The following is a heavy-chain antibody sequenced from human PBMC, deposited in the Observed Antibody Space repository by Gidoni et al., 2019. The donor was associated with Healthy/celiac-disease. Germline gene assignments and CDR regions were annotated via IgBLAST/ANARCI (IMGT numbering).Heavy chain of an antibody. CDR1: GFTFSSSG. CDR2: IWYDGSNK. CDR3: ARGGSIGDCTNGVCSLFDY. J-gene: IGHJ4*02. Sequence: QVQLVESGGGVVQPGRSLRLSCAASGFTFSSSGMHWVRQAPGKGLEWVAVIWYDGSNKYYADSVKGRFTISRDNSKNTMYLQMNSLRAEDTAVYYCARGGSIGDCTNGVCSLFDYWGQGTLVTVSS. V-gene: IGHV3-33*01. D-gene: IGHD2-8*01.